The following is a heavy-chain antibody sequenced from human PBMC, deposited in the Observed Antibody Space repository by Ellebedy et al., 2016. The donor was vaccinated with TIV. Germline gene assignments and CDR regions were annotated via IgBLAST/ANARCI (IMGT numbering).Heavy chain of an antibody. Sequence: GGSLRLSXAASGFTFSSYWMSWVRQAPGKGLEWVAVISYDGSNKYYADSVKGRFTISRDNSKNTLYLQMNSLRAEDTAVYYCARDEGLYYYDSSGYYWGQGTLVTVSS. V-gene: IGHV3-30*03. CDR2: ISYDGSNK. D-gene: IGHD3-22*01. J-gene: IGHJ4*02. CDR1: GFTFSSYW. CDR3: ARDEGLYYYDSSGYY.